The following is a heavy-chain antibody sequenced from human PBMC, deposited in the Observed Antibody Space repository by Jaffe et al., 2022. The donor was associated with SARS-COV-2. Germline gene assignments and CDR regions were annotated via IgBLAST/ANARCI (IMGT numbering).Heavy chain of an antibody. Sequence: QVQLQESGPGLVKPSETLSLTCTVSGYSISSGYYWGWLRQPPGKGLEWIANIYHSGSTYYNPSLKSRVSISVDTSKNQFSLKLSSVTAADTAVFYCARVSYYDSGSYYVAYYYYYMDVWGKGTTVTVSS. CDR3: ARVSYYDSGSYYVAYYYYYMDV. CDR2: IYHSGST. V-gene: IGHV4-38-2*02. D-gene: IGHD3-10*01. J-gene: IGHJ6*03. CDR1: GYSISSGYY.